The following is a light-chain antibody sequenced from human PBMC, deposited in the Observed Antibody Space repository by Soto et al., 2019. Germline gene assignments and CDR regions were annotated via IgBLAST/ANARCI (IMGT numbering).Light chain of an antibody. J-gene: IGLJ3*02. CDR2: GNS. V-gene: IGLV1-40*01. CDR3: QSYDSSMSGWV. Sequence: QAVVTQPPSVSGAPGQRVTISCTGSSSNIGAGYNVHWYQQLPGTAPKLLIYGNSNRPSGVPDRFSGSKSGTSASLAITGLQDDDEEDYYCQSYDSSMSGWVFGGGTKVTVL. CDR1: SSNIGAGYN.